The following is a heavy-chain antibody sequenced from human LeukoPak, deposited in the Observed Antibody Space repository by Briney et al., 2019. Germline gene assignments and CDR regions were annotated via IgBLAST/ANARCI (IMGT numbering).Heavy chain of an antibody. V-gene: IGHV3-23*01. D-gene: IGHD6-13*01. CDR1: GFTFSSYA. CDR2: ISGSGGST. J-gene: IGHJ4*02. Sequence: PGGSLRLSCAASGFTFSSYAMSWVRQAPGKGLEWVSAISGSGGSTYYADSVKGRFTISRDNSKNTLYLQMNSLRAEDTAVYYCAIPRGSSWFVPFDYWGQGTLVTVSS. CDR3: AIPRGSSWFVPFDY.